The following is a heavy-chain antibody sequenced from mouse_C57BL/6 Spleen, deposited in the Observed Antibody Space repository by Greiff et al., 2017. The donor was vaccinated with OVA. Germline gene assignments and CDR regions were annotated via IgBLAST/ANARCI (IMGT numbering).Heavy chain of an antibody. J-gene: IGHJ1*03. V-gene: IGHV1-62-3*01. CDR1: GFTFTDYC. CDR3: ARGDGNYVRYVDV. CDR2: IDPNGGGT. D-gene: IGHD2-1*01. Sequence: VQLQQPGAELVKPGASVKLSCTASGFTFTDYCMHWVKQRPGRGLEWIGRIDPNGGGTKYNEKFKGKATLTVDKPSSTAYLQLSSLTSEDSAVYYCARGDGNYVRYVDVWGTGTTVTVSS.